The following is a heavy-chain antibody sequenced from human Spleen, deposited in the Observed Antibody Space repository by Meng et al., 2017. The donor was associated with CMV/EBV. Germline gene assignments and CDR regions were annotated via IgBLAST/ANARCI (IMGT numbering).Heavy chain of an antibody. Sequence: SETLSLTCTVSGGSIRSGGYYWSWIRQQPGKGLEWIGYIYHTGSPYYNPSLKSRLTKSVDTSKNQSSLMLSSVTAADTAPYYCARDREGRYAMDVWGQGTTVTVSS. CDR3: ARDREGRYAMDV. CDR1: GGSIRSGGYY. V-gene: IGHV4-31*03. CDR2: IYHTGSP. D-gene: IGHD6-19*01. J-gene: IGHJ6*02.